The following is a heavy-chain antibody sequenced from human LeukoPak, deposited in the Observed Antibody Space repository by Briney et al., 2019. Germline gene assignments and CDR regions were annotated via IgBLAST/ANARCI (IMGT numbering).Heavy chain of an antibody. D-gene: IGHD4-17*01. J-gene: IGHJ4*02. CDR1: GDSISRNSHY. CDR3: ARGRPSGDYFDF. CDR2: LNPSGKI. V-gene: IGHV4-61*02. Sequence: PSETLSLTCSVSGDSISRNSHYWCWIRQSAGKGLEWIGRLNPSGKIDYNPSLRSRLTMSLDPSENKLSLKLSSVTAADTALHYCARGRPSGDYFDFWGQGALVTVSS.